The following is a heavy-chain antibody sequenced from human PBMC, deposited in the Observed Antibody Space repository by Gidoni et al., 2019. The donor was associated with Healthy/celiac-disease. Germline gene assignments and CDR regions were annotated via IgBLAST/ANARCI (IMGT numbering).Heavy chain of an antibody. CDR3: ASLDYYDSSGYYEIFDY. D-gene: IGHD3-22*01. Sequence: YNPSLKSRVTISVDTSENQFSLKLSSVTAADTAVYYCASLDYYDSSGYYEIFDYWGQGTLVTVSS. V-gene: IGHV4-39*01. J-gene: IGHJ4*02.